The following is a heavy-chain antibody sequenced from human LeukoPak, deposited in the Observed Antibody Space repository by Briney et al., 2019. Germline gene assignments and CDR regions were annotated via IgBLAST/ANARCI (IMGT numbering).Heavy chain of an antibody. CDR3: ASFEPMY. CDR2: IYHSGST. D-gene: IGHD1-14*01. V-gene: IGHV4-38-2*02. Sequence: SETLSLTCTVSGYSISSGYYWGWIRPPPGKGLEWIGSIYHSGSTYYNPSLKSRVTISVDTSKNQFSLKLSSVTAADTAVYYCASFEPMYWGQGTLVTVSS. J-gene: IGHJ4*02. CDR1: GYSISSGYY.